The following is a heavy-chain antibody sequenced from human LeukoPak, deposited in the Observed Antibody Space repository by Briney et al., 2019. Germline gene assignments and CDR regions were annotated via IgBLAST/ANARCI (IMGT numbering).Heavy chain of an antibody. CDR3: ARIQWFGESN. Sequence: ASVKVSCKTSGYMFTTYYPHWVRQAPGQGLEWMGWINPNSGGTNYAQKFQGRVTMTRDTSISTAYMELSRLRSDDTAVYYCARIQWFGESNWGQGTLVTVSS. D-gene: IGHD3-10*01. V-gene: IGHV1-2*02. CDR2: INPNSGGT. CDR1: GYMFTTYY. J-gene: IGHJ4*02.